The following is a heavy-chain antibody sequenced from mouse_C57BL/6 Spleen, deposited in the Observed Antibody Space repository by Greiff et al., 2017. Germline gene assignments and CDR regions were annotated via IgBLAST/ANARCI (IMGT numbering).Heavy chain of an antibody. CDR1: GYSITSGYY. CDR3: AREGYSNPFDY. V-gene: IGHV3-6*01. Sequence: DVKLQESGPGLVKPSQSLSLTCSVTGYSITSGYYWNWLRQFPGNKLEWMGYISYDGSNNYNPSLKNRISITRDTSKNQFFLKLNSVTTEDTATYYCAREGYSNPFDYWGQGTTLTVSS. CDR2: ISYDGSN. D-gene: IGHD2-5*01. J-gene: IGHJ2*01.